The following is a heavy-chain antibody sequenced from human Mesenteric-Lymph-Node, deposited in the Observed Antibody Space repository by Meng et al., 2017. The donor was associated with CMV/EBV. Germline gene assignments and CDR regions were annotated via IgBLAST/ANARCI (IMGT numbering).Heavy chain of an antibody. Sequence: GESLKISCAASGFTFNSNGMHWVRQAPGKGLEWVAFVRYGESDRYYADFAKGRFTISRDTSKNTLYLQMNSLGAEDTAVYHCAKDGVSHRYFDNWGQGTTVTVSS. J-gene: IGHJ4*03. CDR3: AKDGVSHRYFDN. CDR2: VRYGESDR. V-gene: IGHV3-30*02. D-gene: IGHD3-16*01. CDR1: GFTFNSNG.